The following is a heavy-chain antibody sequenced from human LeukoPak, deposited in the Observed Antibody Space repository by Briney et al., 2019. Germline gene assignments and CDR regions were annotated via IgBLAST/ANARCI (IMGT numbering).Heavy chain of an antibody. CDR2: ISSSGSYR. CDR3: ARGDYGDAFDI. Sequence: GGSLRLSCAASGFTFSSYELNWVRQAPGKGLEWVSYISSSGSYRYYADSVKGRFAISRDNAKNSLYLQMNSLTAEDTAVYYCARGDYGDAFDIWGQGTMVTVSS. V-gene: IGHV3-48*03. D-gene: IGHD4-17*01. CDR1: GFTFSSYE. J-gene: IGHJ3*02.